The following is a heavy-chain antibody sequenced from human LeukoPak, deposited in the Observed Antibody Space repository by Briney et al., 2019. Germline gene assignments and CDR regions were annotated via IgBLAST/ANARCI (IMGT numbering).Heavy chain of an antibody. CDR1: GGTFSSYA. J-gene: IGHJ3*02. CDR3: ASGGSSSGGDDAFDI. V-gene: IGHV1-69*01. CDR2: IIPIFGTA. Sequence: ASVKVSCKASGGTFSSYAISWVRQAPGQGLEWMGGIIPIFGTANYAQKFQGRVTITADESTSTAYMELSSLRSEDTAVYYCASGGSSSGGDDAFDIWGQGTMVTVSS. D-gene: IGHD6-6*01.